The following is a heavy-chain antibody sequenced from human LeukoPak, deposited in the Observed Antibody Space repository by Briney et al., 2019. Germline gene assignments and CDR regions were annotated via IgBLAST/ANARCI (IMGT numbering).Heavy chain of an antibody. CDR2: INPNSGGT. CDR3: ARDRSSSGSYYY. Sequence: GASVKLSCKASGSTFTGYYMHWVRQAPGQGLEWMAWINPNSGGTNYAQKFQGRVTMTRDTSISTAYKEQSRLRSDDTAVYYCARDRSSSGSYYYWGQGTLVTVSS. V-gene: IGHV1-2*02. J-gene: IGHJ4*02. D-gene: IGHD1-26*01. CDR1: GSTFTGYY.